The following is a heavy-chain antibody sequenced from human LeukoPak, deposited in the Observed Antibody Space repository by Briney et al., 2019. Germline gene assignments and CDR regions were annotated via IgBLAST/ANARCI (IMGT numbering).Heavy chain of an antibody. V-gene: IGHV4-30-4*08. CDR1: GGSISSGDYF. Sequence: SETLSLTCTVSGGSISSGDYFWSWIRQPPGKGLECIGYIYYSGNTYYNPSLKSRLTLSVDTSNNQFSLRLSSVTAADTAVYYCAREKYCSSTSCYRDYYYMDVWGKGTTVTVSS. D-gene: IGHD2-2*01. CDR2: IYYSGNT. J-gene: IGHJ6*03. CDR3: AREKYCSSTSCYRDYYYMDV.